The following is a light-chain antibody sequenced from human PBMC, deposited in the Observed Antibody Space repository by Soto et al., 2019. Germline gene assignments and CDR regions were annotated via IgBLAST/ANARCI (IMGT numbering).Light chain of an antibody. CDR3: QQRSNWPPFT. V-gene: IGKV3-11*01. CDR1: QSVSSF. J-gene: IGKJ2*01. Sequence: EIVLTQSPATLSLSPGERATLSCRASQSVSSFLAWYQQKPGQAPRLLIYDASNRATGIPARFSGSGSGTDFTLSSSSLEPEDFAVYYCQQRSNWPPFTFGQGTKLKIK. CDR2: DAS.